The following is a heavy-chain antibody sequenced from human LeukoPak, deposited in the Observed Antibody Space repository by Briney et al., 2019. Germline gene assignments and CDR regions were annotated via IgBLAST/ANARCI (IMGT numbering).Heavy chain of an antibody. CDR3: AKAGTGYYYYMDV. V-gene: IGHV3-30*02. J-gene: IGHJ6*03. CDR1: GFTFSNYG. Sequence: GGSLRLSCVTSGFTFSNYGMHWVRQAPGKGLEWVAFMRDDGSNKYYADPVKGRFTISRDNAKNTLTVQMNSLRAEDTAVYYCAKAGTGYYYYMDVWGKGTTVTVSS. D-gene: IGHD1-1*01. CDR2: MRDDGSNK.